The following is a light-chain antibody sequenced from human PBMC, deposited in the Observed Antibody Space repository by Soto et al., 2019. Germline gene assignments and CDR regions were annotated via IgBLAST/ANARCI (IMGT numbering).Light chain of an antibody. V-gene: IGKV3-20*01. CDR3: QQYDNSPFT. CDR2: GAS. J-gene: IGKJ5*01. Sequence: EIVLTQSPGTLSLSPGERATLSCRASQSVSSSYLAWYRQKPGQAPWLLIYGASNRASGVPDRFSGSGSGTDFTLTISGLELEDFAVYYCQQYDNSPFTFGQGTRLDIK. CDR1: QSVSSSY.